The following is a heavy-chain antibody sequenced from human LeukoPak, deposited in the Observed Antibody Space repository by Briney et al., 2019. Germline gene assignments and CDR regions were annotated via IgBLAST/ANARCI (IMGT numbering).Heavy chain of an antibody. CDR1: GSTFRSYA. CDR2: ISGSGGST. D-gene: IGHD3-22*01. V-gene: IGHV3-23*01. J-gene: IGHJ4*02. Sequence: GGSLRLSCAASGSTFRSYAMSWVRQPPGKGLEWVSTISGSGGSTYSADSEKGRFTVSRDNSNNTLYLQMNSLRAEDTAVYYCAKAPFSQGYSPIDYWGQGTLVTVSS. CDR3: AKAPFSQGYSPIDY.